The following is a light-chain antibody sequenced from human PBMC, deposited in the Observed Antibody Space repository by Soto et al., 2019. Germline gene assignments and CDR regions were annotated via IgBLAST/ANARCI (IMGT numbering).Light chain of an antibody. Sequence: QSALAQPPSVSGAPGQKVTISCTWSSSNIGAGYDLHWYQQLPGTAPKLLLYGNSNRPSGVPDRFSGSKSGTSASLAITGLQAEDGADYYCQSYDSSLSAYVFGTGTKVTVL. J-gene: IGLJ1*01. CDR2: GNS. CDR3: QSYDSSLSAYV. V-gene: IGLV1-40*01. CDR1: SSNIGAGYD.